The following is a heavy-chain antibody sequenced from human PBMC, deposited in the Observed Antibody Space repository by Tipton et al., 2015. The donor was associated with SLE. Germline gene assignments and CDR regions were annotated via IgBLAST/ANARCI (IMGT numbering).Heavy chain of an antibody. J-gene: IGHJ6*03. CDR3: ARDLSAKNSYYYYYMDA. V-gene: IGHV4-30-4*01. CDR1: GGSLSSADYY. CDR2: IFYSGTT. Sequence: TLSLTCSVSGGSLSSADYYWSWIRQPPGKGLEWIGYIFYSGTTYYNPSLKSRVTISVDTSKNQFSLKLSSVTAADTAVYYCARDLSAKNSYYYYYMDAWGKGTTVTVSS. D-gene: IGHD1-7*01.